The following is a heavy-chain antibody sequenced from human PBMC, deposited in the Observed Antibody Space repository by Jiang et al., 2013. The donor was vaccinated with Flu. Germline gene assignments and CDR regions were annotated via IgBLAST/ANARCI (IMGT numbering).Heavy chain of an antibody. V-gene: IGHV1-18*01. CDR1: GYTFTSYG. CDR2: ISAYNGNT. CDR3: ARDLAPYSSSPRPIDY. D-gene: IGHD6-13*01. Sequence: VQLVESGAEVKKPGASVKVSCKASGYTFTSYGISWVRQAPGQGLEWMGWISAYNGNTNYAQKLQGRVTMTTDTSTSTAYMELRSLRSDDTAVYYCARDLAPYSSSPRPIDYWGQGTLVTVSS. J-gene: IGHJ4*02.